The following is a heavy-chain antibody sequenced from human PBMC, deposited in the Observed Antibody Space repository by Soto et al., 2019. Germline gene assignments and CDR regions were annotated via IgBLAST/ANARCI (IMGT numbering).Heavy chain of an antibody. V-gene: IGHV1-69*12. D-gene: IGHD3-22*01. CDR2: IIPVFGAP. CDR1: GGSFSNYG. Sequence: QVQVVQSGAEVKKPGSSVKVSCKASGGSFSNYGISWVRQAPGQGLEWMGGIIPVFGAPHYAQKFQDRVTNTADESTSTVYMEVSSLTSADTAVYYCARGDATKIIVTTYYGLDVWGQGTTVTVSS. J-gene: IGHJ6*02. CDR3: ARGDATKIIVTTYYGLDV.